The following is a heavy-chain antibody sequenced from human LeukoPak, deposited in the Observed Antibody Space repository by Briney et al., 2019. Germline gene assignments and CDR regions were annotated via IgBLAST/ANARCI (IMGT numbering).Heavy chain of an antibody. Sequence: PGGSLRLSCAASGFTFSSYSINWVRQAPETGLEWVSSISSSGTYTYYADSVKGRFTISRDNAKNSLYLQMNSLRAEDTAVYYCAREIRGYSYFDYWGQGTLVTVSS. CDR3: AREIRGYSYFDY. CDR2: ISSSGTYT. J-gene: IGHJ4*02. V-gene: IGHV3-21*04. CDR1: GFTFSSYS. D-gene: IGHD1-26*01.